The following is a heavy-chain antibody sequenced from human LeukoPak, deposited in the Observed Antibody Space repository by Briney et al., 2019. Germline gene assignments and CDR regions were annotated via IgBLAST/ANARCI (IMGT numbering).Heavy chain of an antibody. CDR1: GFTFSDYY. CDR3: ARKQQLQDGFDI. CDR2: ISSSSTYS. J-gene: IGHJ3*02. Sequence: PGGSLRLSCAASGFTFSDYYMTWIRQAPGKGLEWVSYISSSSTYSSYADSVKGRFTISRDNTKNAVYLQMNILRAEDTAVYYCARKQQLQDGFDIWGQGTMVTVSS. V-gene: IGHV3-11*06. D-gene: IGHD2-2*01.